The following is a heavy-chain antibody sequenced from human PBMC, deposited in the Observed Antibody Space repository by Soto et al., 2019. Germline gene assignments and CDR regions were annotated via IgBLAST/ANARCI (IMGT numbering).Heavy chain of an antibody. CDR1: GYSFAGYW. J-gene: IGHJ4*02. Sequence: GESLKISCKGSGYSFAGYWITWVCQMPGKGLEWMGRIDPSDSQTYYCPSFRGRVTISSAKSIASVFLQWSSRRASDTAMYYCARQIEDADCGPNSQNYFDSWGQGTLGTVA. V-gene: IGHV5-10-1*01. D-gene: IGHD2-21*01. CDR2: IDPSDSQT. CDR3: ARQIEDADCGPNSQNYFDS.